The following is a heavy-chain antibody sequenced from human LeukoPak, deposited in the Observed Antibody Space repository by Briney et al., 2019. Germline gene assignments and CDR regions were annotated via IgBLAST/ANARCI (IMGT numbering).Heavy chain of an antibody. D-gene: IGHD6-13*01. J-gene: IGHJ4*02. V-gene: IGHV4-59*08. Sequence: SETLSLTCTVSGGSISSYYWSWIRQPPGKGLEWIGYIYYSGGTNYNPSLKSRVTISVDTSKNQFSLKLSSVTAADTAVYYCARRGIAAAGYDYWGQGTLVTVSS. CDR3: ARRGIAAAGYDY. CDR1: GGSISSYY. CDR2: IYYSGGT.